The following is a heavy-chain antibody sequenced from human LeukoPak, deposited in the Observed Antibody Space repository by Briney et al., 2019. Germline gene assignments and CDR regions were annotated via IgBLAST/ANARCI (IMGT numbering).Heavy chain of an antibody. J-gene: IGHJ4*02. V-gene: IGHV3-9*01. D-gene: IGHD5-18*01. CDR2: ISWNSGSI. CDR3: AKDGESGYSYGYPDY. Sequence: GGSLRLSCAASGFTFSSYSMNWVRQAPGKGLEWVSGISWNSGSIGYADSVKGRFTISRDNAKNSLYLQMNSLRAEDTALYYCAKDGESGYSYGYPDYWGQGTLVTVSS. CDR1: GFTFSSYS.